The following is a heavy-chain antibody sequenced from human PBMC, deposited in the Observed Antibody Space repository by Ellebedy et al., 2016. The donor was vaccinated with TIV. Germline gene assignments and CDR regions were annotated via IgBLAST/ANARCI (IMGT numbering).Heavy chain of an antibody. CDR3: ARKTDTTGSGDY. V-gene: IGHV3-53*01. CDR2: FYSGGST. J-gene: IGHJ4*02. D-gene: IGHD1-1*01. Sequence: GESLKIPCAASGFSVSHNFMPWVRQAPGKGLEWVSLFYSGGSTSYADSVKGRFTISRDNSRNTLYLQMNSLRAEDTAVYYCARKTDTTGSGDYWGQGTLVTVSS. CDR1: GFSVSHNF.